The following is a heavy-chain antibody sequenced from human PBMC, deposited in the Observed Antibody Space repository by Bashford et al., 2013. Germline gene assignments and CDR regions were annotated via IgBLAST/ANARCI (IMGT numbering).Heavy chain of an antibody. CDR2: IYHSGST. CDR3: ARERSSSGSFDY. D-gene: IGHD6-19*01. CDR1: GYSIRSGFY. J-gene: IGHJ4*02. Sequence: SSETLSLTCAVSGYSIRSGFYWGWIRQPPGRGLEWIGSIYHSGSTYYNPSLKSRVTISVDTSKNQFSLRLSSVTAADTAVYYCARERSSSGSFDYVGPGNPGHRLL. V-gene: IGHV4-38-2*02.